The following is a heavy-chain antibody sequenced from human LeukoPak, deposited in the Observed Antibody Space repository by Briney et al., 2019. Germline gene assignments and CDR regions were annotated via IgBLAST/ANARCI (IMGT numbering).Heavy chain of an antibody. CDR1: GGTFSSYA. Sequence: AVKVFCKASGGTFSSYAISWVRPAPGQGLEWMGGIIPIFGTANYAQKFQGRVTITTDESTSTAYMELSSLRSEDTAVYYCARGGDYYYYMDVWGKGTTVTVSS. CDR2: IIPIFGTA. J-gene: IGHJ6*03. D-gene: IGHD3-10*01. V-gene: IGHV1-69*05. CDR3: ARGGDYYYYMDV.